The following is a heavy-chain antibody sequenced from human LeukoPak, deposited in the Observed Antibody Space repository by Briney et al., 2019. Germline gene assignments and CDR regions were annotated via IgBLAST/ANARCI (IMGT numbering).Heavy chain of an antibody. V-gene: IGHV4-34*01. CDR3: AIGRVVVVAANNWFDP. CDR1: GGSFSGYY. Sequence: SETLSLTCAVYGGSFSGYYWSWIRQPPGKGLEWIGEINHSGSTNYNPSLKSRVTISVDTSKNQFSLMLSSVTAADTAVYYCAIGRVVVVAANNWFDPWGQGTLVTVSS. D-gene: IGHD2-15*01. J-gene: IGHJ5*02. CDR2: INHSGST.